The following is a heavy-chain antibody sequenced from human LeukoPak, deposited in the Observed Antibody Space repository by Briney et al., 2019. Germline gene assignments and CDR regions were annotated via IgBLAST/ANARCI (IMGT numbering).Heavy chain of an antibody. Sequence: PGGSLRLSCAASGFTFSSYSMNWVRQAPGKGLEWVANINQDGLEKNYVDSVKGRFTISRDNPKNSLYLQMNSLRAEDTAVYFCVRDMDVWAQGTTVTVSS. CDR3: VRDMDV. J-gene: IGHJ6*02. CDR1: GFTFSSYS. CDR2: INQDGLEK. V-gene: IGHV3-7*03.